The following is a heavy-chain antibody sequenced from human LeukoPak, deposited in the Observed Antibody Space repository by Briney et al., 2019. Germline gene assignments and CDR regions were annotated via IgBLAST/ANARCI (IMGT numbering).Heavy chain of an antibody. D-gene: IGHD2-2*01. J-gene: IGHJ4*02. CDR3: AHGAMYQLDY. CDR2: IIGGGGST. Sequence: GGSLRLSCAASGFTFSSYSMSWVRQAPGKGLEWVSGIIGGGGSTYYADSVKGRFTISGDNSRNTLFLQMNSLRAEDTAVYYCAHGAMYQLDYWGQGTLVTVSS. CDR1: GFTFSSYS. V-gene: IGHV3-23*01.